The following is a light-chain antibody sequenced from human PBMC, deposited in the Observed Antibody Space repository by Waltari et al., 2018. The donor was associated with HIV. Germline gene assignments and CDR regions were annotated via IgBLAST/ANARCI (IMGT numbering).Light chain of an antibody. CDR1: SSNIGARED. Sequence: QSVLTQPPSVSGPPGQRVIISCPGGSSNIGAREDLHCYQQLPGAVPKVLIYGNTNRPSGVPDRFSGSKSGASASLAIAGLQTDDEADYYCQSYDNSLNAVVFGGGTRLTVL. J-gene: IGLJ2*01. CDR2: GNT. CDR3: QSYDNSLNAVV. V-gene: IGLV1-40*01.